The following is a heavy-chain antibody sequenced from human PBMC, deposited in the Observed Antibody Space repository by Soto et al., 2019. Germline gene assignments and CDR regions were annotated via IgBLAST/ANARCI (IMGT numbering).Heavy chain of an antibody. CDR3: ARDPYVDTAMAAPDY. J-gene: IGHJ4*02. CDR2: IWYDGSNK. CDR1: GFTFSSYG. D-gene: IGHD5-18*01. Sequence: GGSLRLSCAASGFTFSSYGMHWVRQAPGKGLEWVAVIWYDGSNKYYADSVKGRFTISRDNSKNTLYLQMNSLRAEDTAVYYCARDPYVDTAMAAPDYWGQGTLVTVSS. V-gene: IGHV3-33*01.